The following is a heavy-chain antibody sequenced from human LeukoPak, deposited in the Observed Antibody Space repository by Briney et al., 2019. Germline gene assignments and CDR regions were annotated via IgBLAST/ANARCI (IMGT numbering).Heavy chain of an antibody. CDR1: GYTFTSYG. Sequence: ASVKVSCKASGYTFTSYGIIWVRQAPGQGLEWMGWISAYNGNTNYVQKLQGRVTMATDTSTSTAYMELRSLRSDDTAVYYCARTCGSYPCSYYYGVDVWGQGTTVTVSS. D-gene: IGHD1-26*01. J-gene: IGHJ6*02. CDR3: ARTCGSYPCSYYYGVDV. V-gene: IGHV1-18*01. CDR2: ISAYNGNT.